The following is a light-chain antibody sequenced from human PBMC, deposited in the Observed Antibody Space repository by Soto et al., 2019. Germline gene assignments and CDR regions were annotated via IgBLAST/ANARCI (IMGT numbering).Light chain of an antibody. J-gene: IGLJ2*01. CDR3: CSYAGGSTSV. CDR2: STN. V-gene: IGLV8-61*01. Sequence: QTVVTQEPSFSVSPGGTVTLTCGLNSGSVSTNYYPSWYQQTPGQAPRTLIYSTNTRSSGVPDRFSGSILGNKAALTITGAQADDESDYYCCSYAGGSTSVFGGGTKLTVL. CDR1: SGSVSTNYY.